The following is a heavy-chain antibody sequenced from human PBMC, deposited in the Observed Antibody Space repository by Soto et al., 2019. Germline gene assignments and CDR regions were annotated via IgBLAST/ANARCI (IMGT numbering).Heavy chain of an antibody. Sequence: SETLSLTCTVSGGSISSGGYYWSWIRQHPGKGLEWIGYIYYSGSTYYNPSLKSRVTISVDTSKNQFSLKLSSVTAADTAVYYCAREIFGAFNLRNYYYGMDVWGQGTTVTVSS. CDR1: GGSISSGGYY. V-gene: IGHV4-31*03. CDR3: AREIFGAFNLRNYYYGMDV. D-gene: IGHD3-10*01. CDR2: IYYSGST. J-gene: IGHJ6*02.